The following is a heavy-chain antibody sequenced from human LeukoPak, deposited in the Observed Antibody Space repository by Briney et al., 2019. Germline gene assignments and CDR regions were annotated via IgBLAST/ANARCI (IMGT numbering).Heavy chain of an antibody. CDR1: GFTFDDYG. CDR3: ARAFADYYGSGSYYLGAFDI. V-gene: IGHV3-20*04. J-gene: IGHJ3*02. Sequence: GSLRLSCAASGFTFDDYGMSWVRQAPGKGLEWVSGINWNGGSTGYADSVKGRFTISRDNAENSLYLQMNSLRAEDTALYYCARAFADYYGSGSYYLGAFDIWGQGTMVTVAS. D-gene: IGHD3-10*01. CDR2: INWNGGST.